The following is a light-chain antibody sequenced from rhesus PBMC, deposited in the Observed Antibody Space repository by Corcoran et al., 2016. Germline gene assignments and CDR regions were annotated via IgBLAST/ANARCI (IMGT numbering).Light chain of an antibody. CDR2: SAS. J-gene: IGKJ1*01. CDR1: QRFSNS. Sequence: DIQMTQSPSSLSATVGDSDTITCRARQRFSNSLAWYQQKPGKAPKLLIYSASSLQSGVPSRFSGMKSWTDFTLTISSLQPEDIPSYSCPQYYSDPRTFRPATKVGIK. CDR3: PQYYSDPRT. V-gene: IGKV1-46*01.